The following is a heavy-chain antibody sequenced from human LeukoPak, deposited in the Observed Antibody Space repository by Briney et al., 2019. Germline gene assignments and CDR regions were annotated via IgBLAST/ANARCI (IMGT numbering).Heavy chain of an antibody. V-gene: IGHV1-24*01. J-gene: IGHJ4*02. CDR1: GYTLTELS. CDR2: FDPEDGKT. CDR3: ATYWPFGGVIVYYFDY. D-gene: IGHD3-16*02. Sequence: GASVKVSCKVSGYTLTELSMHWVRQAPGKGLEWMGGFDPEDGKTIYAQKFQGRVTMTEDTSTDTAYMELSSLRSEDTAVYYCATYWPFGGVIVYYFDYWGQGTLVTVSS.